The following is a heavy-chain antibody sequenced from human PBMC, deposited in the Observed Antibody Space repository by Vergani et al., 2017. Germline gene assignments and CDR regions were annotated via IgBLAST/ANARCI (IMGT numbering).Heavy chain of an antibody. Sequence: EVQLVQSGAEVKKPGESLTIACHGSGYRFTSYWIGWVRQMPGKGLEWMGIIYPGESDTRYSPSFQGQVTISADKSISTAYLQWSSLKASDTAMYYCARLDGSSWSYIYFDYWGQGTLVTVSS. CDR3: ARLDGSSWSYIYFDY. CDR1: GYRFTSYW. D-gene: IGHD6-13*01. J-gene: IGHJ4*02. V-gene: IGHV5-51*03. CDR2: IYPGESDT.